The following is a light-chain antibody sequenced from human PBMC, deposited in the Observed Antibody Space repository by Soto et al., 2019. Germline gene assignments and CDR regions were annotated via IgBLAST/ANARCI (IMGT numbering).Light chain of an antibody. CDR1: QSVSSNY. CDR3: QQYGRSPT. CDR2: DAS. Sequence: EIVLTQSPATLSLSPGERATLSCRAIQSVSSNYLAWYQQKLGQAPRLLIYDASRRATGIPDRFSGSGSGTDFTLTISRLEPEDFVVYYCQQYGRSPTFGQGTKVDIK. J-gene: IGKJ1*01. V-gene: IGKV3-20*01.